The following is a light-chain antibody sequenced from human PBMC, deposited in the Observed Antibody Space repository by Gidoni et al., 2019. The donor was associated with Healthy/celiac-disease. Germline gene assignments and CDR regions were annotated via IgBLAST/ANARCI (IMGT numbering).Light chain of an antibody. J-gene: IGLJ2*01. CDR2: EVS. V-gene: IGLV2-8*01. CDR1: SSDVGGYNY. Sequence: HSALTQPPSASGPPGTSVTISCTGTSSDVGGYNYLSWYQQHPGKAPKLMIYEVSKRPSGVPDRFSGSKSGNTASLTVSGLQAEDEADYYCSSYAGSNNLVFGGGTKLTVL. CDR3: SSYAGSNNLV.